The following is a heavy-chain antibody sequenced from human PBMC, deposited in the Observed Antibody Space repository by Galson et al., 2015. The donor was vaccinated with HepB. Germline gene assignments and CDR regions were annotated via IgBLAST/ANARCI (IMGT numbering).Heavy chain of an antibody. J-gene: IGHJ6*02. CDR2: VDVEISYI. CDR3: VRHGDHRLDRFHMEV. Sequence: QSGAEVKKPGEPLRISCQASGSSFSNFWISWVRKVPGKGLEWMGRVDVEISYINYNPSFRGDVTIPTDESLATAYLSWNSRKASDTALYYCVRHGDHRLDRFHMEVLGQGSAVTVSS. V-gene: IGHV5-10-1*01. D-gene: IGHD1-1*01. CDR1: GSSFSNFW.